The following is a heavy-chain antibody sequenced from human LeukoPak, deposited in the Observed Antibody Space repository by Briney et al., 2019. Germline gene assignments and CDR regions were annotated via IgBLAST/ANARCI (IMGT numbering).Heavy chain of an antibody. CDR3: ARHSPKNIGYSSSARYYYYGMDV. CDR2: IYYSGST. J-gene: IGHJ6*02. CDR1: GGSISSYN. Sequence: PSETLSLTCTVSGGSISSYNWSWIRQPPGKGLGWIGHIYYSGSTNYNPSLKSRVTISVDASKNQFSLKLSSVTAADTAVYYCARHSPKNIGYSSSARYYYYGMDVWGQGTTVTVSS. V-gene: IGHV4-59*08. D-gene: IGHD6-13*01.